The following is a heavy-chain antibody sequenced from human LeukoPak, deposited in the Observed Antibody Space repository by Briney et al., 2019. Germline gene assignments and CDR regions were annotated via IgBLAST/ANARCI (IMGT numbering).Heavy chain of an antibody. CDR1: GFTFSSYW. D-gene: IGHD1-26*01. CDR2: INGDGGST. V-gene: IGHV3-74*01. J-gene: IGHJ4*02. CDR3: ARGPSGGSFYVGDS. Sequence: GGSLRLSCAASGFTFSSYWMHWVRQGPGKGRVWVSRINGDGGSTSYADSVEGRFTIRRDNATNTLYLQMNSLRAEDTAVYYCARGPSGGSFYVGDSWGQGTLVTVSS.